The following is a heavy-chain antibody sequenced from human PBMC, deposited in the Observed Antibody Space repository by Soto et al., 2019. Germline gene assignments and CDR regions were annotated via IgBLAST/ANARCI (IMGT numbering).Heavy chain of an antibody. V-gene: IGHV4-4*02. CDR2: IYHSGSN. Sequence: PSETLSLTCAVSGVSISSSNWWCWVRQPPGEGVELVCEIYHSGSNNYHPSLKSRTIISVDNTKNHSSLKLSSVTAADTAVYDWARDFPPLSAVGGLGMDVWGQGTTVTVSS. J-gene: IGHJ6*02. CDR1: GVSISSSNW. D-gene: IGHD6-19*01. CDR3: ARDFPPLSAVGGLGMDV.